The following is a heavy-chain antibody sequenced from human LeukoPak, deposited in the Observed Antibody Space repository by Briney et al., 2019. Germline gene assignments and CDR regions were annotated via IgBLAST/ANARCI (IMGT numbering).Heavy chain of an antibody. Sequence: GESLKISCKGSGYSFSNYWIGWVRQMPGKGLEWMGIIYPGDSQTRYSPSFQGQVTISVDKSISTAYLQWSSLKAPDTAIYYCARHRIPAPGSSGYYGMDVRGQGTTVTVSS. V-gene: IGHV5-51*01. CDR1: GYSFSNYW. D-gene: IGHD6-13*01. CDR2: IYPGDSQT. CDR3: ARHRIPAPGSSGYYGMDV. J-gene: IGHJ6*02.